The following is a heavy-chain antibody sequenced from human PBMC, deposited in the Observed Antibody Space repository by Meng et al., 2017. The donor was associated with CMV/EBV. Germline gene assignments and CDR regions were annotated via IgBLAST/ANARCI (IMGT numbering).Heavy chain of an antibody. J-gene: IGHJ4*02. CDR3: TRAMLRRVDYFDY. V-gene: IGHV3-49*04. D-gene: IGHD2-15*01. CDR2: IRSKAYGGTT. Sequence: GESLKISCTASGFTFGDYAMSWVRQAPGKGLEWVGFIRSKAYGGTTEYAASVKGRFTISRDDSKSIAYLQMNSLKTEDTAVYYCTRAMLRRVDYFDYWGQGTLVTVSS. CDR1: GFTFGDYA.